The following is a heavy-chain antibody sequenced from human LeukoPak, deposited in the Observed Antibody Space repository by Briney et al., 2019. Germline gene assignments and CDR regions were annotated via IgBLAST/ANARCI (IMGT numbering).Heavy chain of an antibody. CDR2: IKQDGSEI. CDR3: ARFDNSGYFCY. D-gene: IGHD3-22*01. J-gene: IGHJ4*02. CDR1: GFTLSSNW. V-gene: IGHV3-7*01. Sequence: GGSLRLSCAASGFTLSSNWMSWVRQAPGKGLEWVANIKQDGSEIHYLDSVKGRFTISRDNAKNSLYLQMSSLRAEDTAVYYCARFDNSGYFCYWGQGTLVTVSS.